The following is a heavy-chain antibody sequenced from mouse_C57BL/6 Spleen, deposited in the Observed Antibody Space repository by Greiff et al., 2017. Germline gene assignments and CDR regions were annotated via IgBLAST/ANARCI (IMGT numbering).Heavy chain of an antibody. CDR1: GFNIKDDY. J-gene: IGHJ2*01. V-gene: IGHV14-4*01. CDR3: TTGGYRGYFDY. CDR2: IDPENGDT. Sequence: VQLQQSGAELVRPGASVKLSCTASGFNIKDDYMHWVKQRPEQGLEWIGWIDPENGDTEYASKFQGKATITADTSSNTAYLRLSSLTSEDTAVYYCTTGGYRGYFDYWGQGTTLTVSS. D-gene: IGHD1-1*02.